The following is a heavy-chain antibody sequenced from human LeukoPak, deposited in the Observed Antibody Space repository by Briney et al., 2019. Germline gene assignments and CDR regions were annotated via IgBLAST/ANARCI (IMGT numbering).Heavy chain of an antibody. J-gene: IGHJ4*01. V-gene: IGHV3-30*12. CDR1: GFTFNSFG. CDR3: ARDPRDGYNDY. CDR2: IYYDGSNN. D-gene: IGHD5-24*01. Sequence: GRSLRLSCAASGFTFNSFGIHWVRQAPGKGLEWVAVIYYDGSNNFYSDSVKGRFTISRDNAKNSLYLQMNSLRAEDTAVYYCARDPRDGYNDYWGQGNLVTVSS.